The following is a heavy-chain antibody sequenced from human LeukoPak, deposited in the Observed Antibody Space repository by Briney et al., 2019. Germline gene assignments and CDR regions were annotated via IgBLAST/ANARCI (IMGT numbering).Heavy chain of an antibody. Sequence: GGSLRLSCAASGFTFSSYAMHWVRQAPGKGLEWVAVISYDGSNKYYADSVKGRFTISRDNSKNTLYLQMNSLRAEDTAVYYCARDRRDILTGYYLEYWGQGTLVTVSS. D-gene: IGHD3-9*01. CDR1: GFTFSSYA. CDR2: ISYDGSNK. CDR3: ARDRRDILTGYYLEY. J-gene: IGHJ4*02. V-gene: IGHV3-30*14.